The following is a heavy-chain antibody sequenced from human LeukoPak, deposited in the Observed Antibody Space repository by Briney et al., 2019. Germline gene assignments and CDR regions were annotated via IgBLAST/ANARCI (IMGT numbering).Heavy chain of an antibody. Sequence: ASVKVSCKASGYTFTSYGISWLRQAPGQGLEWMGWISAYNGNTNYAQKLQGRVTMTTDTSTSTAYMELRSLRSDDTAVYYCASSRKYYYGSGSPDPTDYYYYYGMDVWGQGTTVTVSS. CDR2: ISAYNGNT. J-gene: IGHJ6*02. CDR1: GYTFTSYG. V-gene: IGHV1-18*01. D-gene: IGHD3-10*01. CDR3: ASSRKYYYGSGSPDPTDYYYYYGMDV.